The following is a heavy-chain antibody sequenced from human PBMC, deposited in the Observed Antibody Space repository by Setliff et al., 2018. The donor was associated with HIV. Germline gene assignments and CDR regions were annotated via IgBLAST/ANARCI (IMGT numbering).Heavy chain of an antibody. Sequence: SETLSLTCTVSGGSIRTGAYYWGWIRQSPGKGLEWIGYVYYSGSTKYSPSLKSRVSISLDPSTKQVSLRLRSVTAADTAMYYCVRDDYGYNGKGFDYWGPGTLVTVSS. CDR2: VYYSGST. V-gene: IGHV4-61*08. J-gene: IGHJ4*02. D-gene: IGHD4-17*01. CDR3: VRDDYGYNGKGFDY. CDR1: GGSIRTGAYY.